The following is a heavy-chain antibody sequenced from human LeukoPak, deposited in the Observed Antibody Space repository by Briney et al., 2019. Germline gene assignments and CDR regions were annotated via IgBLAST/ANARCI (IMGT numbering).Heavy chain of an antibody. V-gene: IGHV3-7*01. CDR1: GFAFSSYW. CDR2: IKQDGSEK. Sequence: GGSLRLSCAAPGFAFSSYWMTWIRQAPGKGLEWVANIKQDGSEKYYVDSVKGRFTISRDNAKNSLYLQMNSLRAEDTAVYYCARDTGGGYSCYDCWGQGTLVTVSS. D-gene: IGHD5-18*01. J-gene: IGHJ4*02. CDR3: ARDTGGGYSCYDC.